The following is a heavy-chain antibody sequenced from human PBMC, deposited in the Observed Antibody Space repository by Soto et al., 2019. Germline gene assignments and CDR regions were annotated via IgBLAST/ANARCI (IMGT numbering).Heavy chain of an antibody. V-gene: IGHV3-15*07. D-gene: IGHD3-9*01. CDR2: IKSKTDGGTT. CDR3: TTYYDILTGPRNAFDI. CDR1: GFTFSNAW. J-gene: IGHJ3*02. Sequence: GGSLRLSCAASGFTFSNAWMNWVRQAPGKGLEWVGRIKSKTDGGTTDYAAPVKGRFTISRDDSKNTLYLQMNSLKTEDTAVYYCTTYYDILTGPRNAFDIWGQGTMVTVSS.